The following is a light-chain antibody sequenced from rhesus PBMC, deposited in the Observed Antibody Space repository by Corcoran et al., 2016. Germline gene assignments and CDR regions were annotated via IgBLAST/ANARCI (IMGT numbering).Light chain of an antibody. V-gene: IGKV1-19*01. CDR3: QKYKDVPYS. Sequence: DIQMTQSPSSLSASVGAKVTITCHASQGINTWLVWYQQKPGKAPKPLIYAASSLQRGVPARFSGSGAWTDFTITISGLQPEDFATYYCQKYKDVPYSFGQGTKVEIK. J-gene: IGKJ2*01. CDR2: AAS. CDR1: QGINTW.